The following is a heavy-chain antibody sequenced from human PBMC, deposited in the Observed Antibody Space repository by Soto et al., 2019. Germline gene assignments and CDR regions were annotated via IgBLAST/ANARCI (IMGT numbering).Heavy chain of an antibody. V-gene: IGHV3-23*01. CDR2: ISGGGGNT. CDR3: ARELYCSGGSCYSHYGGFDY. J-gene: IGHJ4*02. D-gene: IGHD2-15*01. CDR1: GITISTYA. Sequence: PGGSLRLSCAASGITISTYAMSWVRQAPGKGLEWVSGISGGGGNTYYADSVKGRFTISRDNPKNTLYLQMNSLRSEDTAVYYCARELYCSGGSCYSHYGGFDYWGQGTLVTVSS.